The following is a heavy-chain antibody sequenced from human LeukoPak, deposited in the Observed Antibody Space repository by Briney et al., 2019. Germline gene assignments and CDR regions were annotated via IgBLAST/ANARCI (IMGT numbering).Heavy chain of an antibody. CDR1: EFTFTTYG. D-gene: IGHD1-1*01. V-gene: IGHV3-33*01. CDR2: IYYDGSNI. J-gene: IGHJ4*02. Sequence: GGSLRLSCAASEFTFTTYGMHWVRQAPGKGLEWVAFIYYDGSNIYYADYVKGRFTISRDISKNTLYLQMDSLRAEDTAIYYCARGWKTNSLDHLGQGTLVTVSS. CDR3: ARGWKTNSLDH.